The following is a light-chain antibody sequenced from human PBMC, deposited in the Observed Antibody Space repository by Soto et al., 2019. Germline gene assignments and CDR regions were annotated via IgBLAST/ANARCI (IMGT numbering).Light chain of an antibody. V-gene: IGKV1-12*01. J-gene: IGKJ2*01. CDR1: QDITTW. CDR3: QQTSSFPFT. Sequence: DIQMTQSPSSVSASVGDRVTITCRASQDITTWLAWYQQKPGVAPRLLMSGASNLQSEVPSRFSGSGSGTHFTLTISSLQPEDFATYYCQQTSSFPFTXGXGTRLEIK. CDR2: GAS.